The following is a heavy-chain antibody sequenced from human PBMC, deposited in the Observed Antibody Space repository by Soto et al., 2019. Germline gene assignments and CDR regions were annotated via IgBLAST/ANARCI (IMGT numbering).Heavy chain of an antibody. J-gene: IGHJ4*02. D-gene: IGHD4-17*01. CDR2: IYPGDSET. V-gene: IGHV5-51*01. Sequence: PGASLKISCKYSGPRFTTYYIAWVRQMPGRGLEWMGIIYPGDSETNYSPPFQGQVTISADKSINTAYLQWNSLNASDTAIYYCAGSAGDCGGILFDYWGQGSLVTVSS. CDR3: AGSAGDCGGILFDY. CDR1: GPRFTTYY.